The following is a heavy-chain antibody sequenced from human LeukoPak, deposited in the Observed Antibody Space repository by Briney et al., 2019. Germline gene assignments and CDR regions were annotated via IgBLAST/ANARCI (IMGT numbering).Heavy chain of an antibody. CDR3: ARDPPFIIGTTFFDY. CDR2: ISSSSRYI. Sequence: GGSLRLSCAASGFTFSSYSMNWVRQAPGKGLEWVSSISSSSRYIYYADSVEGRFTISRDNAKNSLYLQMNSLRAEDTAVYYCARDPPFIIGTTFFDYWGQGTLVTVSS. V-gene: IGHV3-21*01. J-gene: IGHJ4*02. CDR1: GFTFSSYS. D-gene: IGHD1-20*01.